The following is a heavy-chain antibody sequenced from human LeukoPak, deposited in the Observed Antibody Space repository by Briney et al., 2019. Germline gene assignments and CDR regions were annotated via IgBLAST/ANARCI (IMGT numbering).Heavy chain of an antibody. Sequence: GASVKVSCKASGYTFTSYGISWVRQAPGQGLEWMGWISAYNGNTNYAQKLQGRVTMTTDTSTSTAYMELRSLRSEDTAVYYCARDPTVISGYDSMRIPNWFDPWGQGTLVTVSS. D-gene: IGHD5-12*01. V-gene: IGHV1-18*01. CDR2: ISAYNGNT. J-gene: IGHJ5*02. CDR1: GYTFTSYG. CDR3: ARDPTVISGYDSMRIPNWFDP.